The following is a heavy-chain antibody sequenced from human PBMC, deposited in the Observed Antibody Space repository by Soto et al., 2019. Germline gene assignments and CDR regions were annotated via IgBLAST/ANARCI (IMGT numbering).Heavy chain of an antibody. V-gene: IGHV3-48*01. Sequence: PGGSLRLSCAASGFTFSSYSMNWVRQAPGKGLEWVSYISSSSSTIYYADSVKGRFTISRDNAKNSLYLQMNSLRAEDTAVYYCARDRPSGPYFYDSSGTQEDAFAISGQGTMVTVSS. J-gene: IGHJ3*02. D-gene: IGHD3-22*01. CDR2: ISSSSSTI. CDR3: ARDRPSGPYFYDSSGTQEDAFAI. CDR1: GFTFSSYS.